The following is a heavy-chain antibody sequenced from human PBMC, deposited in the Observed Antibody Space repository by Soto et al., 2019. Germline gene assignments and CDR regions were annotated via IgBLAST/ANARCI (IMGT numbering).Heavy chain of an antibody. J-gene: IGHJ4*02. V-gene: IGHV4-59*01. CDR3: ARAPGEGGYDPGGFDY. CDR2: IYYSGST. CDR1: GGSISSYY. D-gene: IGHD5-12*01. Sequence: SETLSLTCTVSGGSISSYYWSWIRQPPGKGLEWIGHIYYSGSTNYNPSLKSRVTISVDTSKNQFSLKLSSVTAADTAVYYCARAPGEGGYDPGGFDYWGQGTLVTVSS.